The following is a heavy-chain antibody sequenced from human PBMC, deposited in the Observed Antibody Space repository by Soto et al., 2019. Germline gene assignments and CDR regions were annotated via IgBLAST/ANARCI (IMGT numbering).Heavy chain of an antibody. CDR3: SKYIGAAHSSSDCGRFDY. V-gene: IGHV3-23*01. D-gene: IGHD2-21*02. CDR1: GFTFSTYA. CDR2: IIGSGSRT. J-gene: IGHJ4*01. Sequence: GGSLRLSCAASGFTFSTYAMSWVRQAPGQGLEWVSAIIGSGSRTYYADSVRGRFTISRDDSRNTLFLQMNSLTADDTAIYYCSKYIGAAHSSSDCGRFDYLRQESLVAVSS.